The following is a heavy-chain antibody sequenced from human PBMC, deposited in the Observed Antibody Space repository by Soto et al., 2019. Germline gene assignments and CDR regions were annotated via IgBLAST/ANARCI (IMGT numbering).Heavy chain of an antibody. CDR3: TRDSEGGTKGRGFDV. CDR1: GFTVSSND. Sequence: QLEESGGGLIQPGGSLRLSCAASGFTVSSNDMNWVRQAPGKGLEWVSIIYSGGTTYYADSVKGRFTIARDNSKNTVLLQMNSLRIEDTAVYYCTRDSEGGTKGRGFDVWGQGTLVIVSS. J-gene: IGHJ5*02. D-gene: IGHD2-15*01. V-gene: IGHV3-53*01. CDR2: IYSGGTT.